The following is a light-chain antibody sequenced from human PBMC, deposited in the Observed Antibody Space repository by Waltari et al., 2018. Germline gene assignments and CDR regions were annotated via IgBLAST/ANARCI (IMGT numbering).Light chain of an antibody. V-gene: IGLV2-8*01. J-gene: IGLJ1*01. CDR1: SNDVAGYNY. CDR2: EVN. CDR3: TSYAGINNLV. Sequence: QSALTQPPSASGSPGQSVTISCTGTSNDVAGYNYVSWYQQYPGKVPKLLMYEVNKRPSGVPDRVSGSNSGNTASLTVSGLQAEDEATYYCTSYAGINNLVFGTGTKVTVL.